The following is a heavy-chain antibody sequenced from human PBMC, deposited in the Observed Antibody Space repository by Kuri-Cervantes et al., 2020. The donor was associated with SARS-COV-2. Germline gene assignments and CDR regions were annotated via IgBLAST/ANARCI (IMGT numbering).Heavy chain of an antibody. Sequence: GGSLRLSCAASGFTFSDHYMDWVRQAPGKGLEWVGRTRNKANSYTTEYAASVKGRFTISRDDSKNSLYLQMNSLKTEDTAVYYCARDIGTFTMVRGVIPGWFDPWGQGTLVTVSS. CDR2: TRNKANSYTT. CDR3: ARDIGTFTMVRGVIPGWFDP. J-gene: IGHJ5*02. D-gene: IGHD3-10*01. CDR1: GFTFSDHY. V-gene: IGHV3-72*01.